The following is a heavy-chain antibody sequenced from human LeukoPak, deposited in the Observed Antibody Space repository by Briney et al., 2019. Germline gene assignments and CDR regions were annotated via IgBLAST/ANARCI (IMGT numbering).Heavy chain of an antibody. J-gene: IGHJ3*02. D-gene: IGHD4-17*01. CDR2: ISGSGGRT. V-gene: IGHV3-23*01. CDR1: GVTFSSDA. CDR3: AKNHGDYVDDAFDI. Sequence: GGSVRLSCAVSGVTFSSDAMSWVRQAPGKGLEWVSFISGSGGRTYYADSVKGRFTISRDNSKNTLYLQMNSLRAEDTAVYYCAKNHGDYVDDAFDIRGQGTMVTVSS.